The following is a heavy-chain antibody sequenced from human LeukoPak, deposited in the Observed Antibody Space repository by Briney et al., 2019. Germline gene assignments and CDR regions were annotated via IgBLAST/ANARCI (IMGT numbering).Heavy chain of an antibody. CDR1: GFTFSKYG. CDR2: ISNDGSGK. CDR3: ARDPFDYDFWSDYTAPTHYSFDS. Sequence: PGGSLRLSCAVSGFTFSKYGFHWVRQAPGQGLEWVAFISNDGSGKYEADSVNDRFIISRDNSRNTLYLNMNSLRAEDTAVYFCARDPFDYDFWSDYTAPTHYSFDSWGQGTLVTVSS. D-gene: IGHD3-3*01. J-gene: IGHJ4*02. V-gene: IGHV3-30*19.